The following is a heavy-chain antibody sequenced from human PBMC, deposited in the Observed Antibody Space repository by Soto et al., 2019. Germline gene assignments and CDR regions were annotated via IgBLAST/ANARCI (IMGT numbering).Heavy chain of an antibody. Sequence: QVQLVESGGGVVQPGRSLRLSCAASGFTFSSYAMHWVRQAPGKGLEWVAVISYDGSNKYYADSVKGRFTISRDNSKNTLYLQMNSLRAEDTAVYYCARSQLLLGGFYYYYGMDVWGQGTTVTVSS. CDR2: ISYDGSNK. CDR1: GFTFSSYA. CDR3: ARSQLLLGGFYYYYGMDV. D-gene: IGHD2-15*01. J-gene: IGHJ6*02. V-gene: IGHV3-30-3*01.